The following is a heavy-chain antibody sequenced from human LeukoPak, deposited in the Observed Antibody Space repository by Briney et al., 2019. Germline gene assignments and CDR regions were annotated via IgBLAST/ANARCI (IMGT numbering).Heavy chain of an antibody. J-gene: IGHJ4*02. V-gene: IGHV3-23*01. CDR3: AKDLRAPGIRLYYFDY. D-gene: IGHD5-12*01. CDR2: ISGSGGST. Sequence: GGSLRLSCAASGFTFSSYAMSWVRQAPGKGLEWVSAISGSGGSTYYADSVKGRFTISRDNSKNTLYLQMNSLRAEDTAVYYCAKDLRAPGIRLYYFDYWGQGTLVTVSS. CDR1: GFTFSSYA.